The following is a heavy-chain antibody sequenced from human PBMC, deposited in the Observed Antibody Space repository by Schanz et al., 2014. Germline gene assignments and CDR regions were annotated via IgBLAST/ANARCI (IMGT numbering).Heavy chain of an antibody. CDR1: GFTFSSYS. CDR3: AREQIMAAAGLVDY. V-gene: IGHV3-21*04. CDR2: ISSSSSYI. J-gene: IGHJ4*01. D-gene: IGHD6-13*01. Sequence: EVQLVESGGGLVKPAGSLRLSCAASGFTFSSYSMNWVRQAPGKGLEWVSSISSSSSYIYYADSVKGRFTISRDNAKNSLYLQMNRLRAEDTAVYYCAREQIMAAAGLVDYWGRGTLVTVSS.